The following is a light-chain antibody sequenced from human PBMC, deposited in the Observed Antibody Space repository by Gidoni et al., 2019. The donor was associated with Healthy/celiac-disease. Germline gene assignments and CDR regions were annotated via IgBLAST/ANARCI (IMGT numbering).Light chain of an antibody. CDR3: QQSYSTLRF. CDR1: QSISSY. V-gene: IGKV1-39*01. Sequence: DIPMTQSPSSLSASVGDRVTITCRASQSISSYLNWYQQKPGKAPKLLIYAASSLQSGVPSRFSGSGSGTDFTLTISSLQPEDFATYYCQQSYSTLRFFXPXTKVDIK. CDR2: AAS. J-gene: IGKJ3*01.